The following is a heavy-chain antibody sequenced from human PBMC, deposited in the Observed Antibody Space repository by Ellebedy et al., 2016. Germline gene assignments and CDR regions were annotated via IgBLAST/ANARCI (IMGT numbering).Heavy chain of an antibody. CDR3: ARAPRYCGGDCYHFDF. D-gene: IGHD2-21*02. CDR1: GFSFSNYW. J-gene: IGHJ4*02. Sequence: GESLKISXAASGFSFSNYWMSWVRQAPGKGLEWVSTIYSSGGTSHADAVKGRFTISRDNGKNTIFVQMNSLRVEDTAVYYCARAPRYCGGDCYHFDFWGQGILVTVSS. V-gene: IGHV3-66*01. CDR2: IYSSGGT.